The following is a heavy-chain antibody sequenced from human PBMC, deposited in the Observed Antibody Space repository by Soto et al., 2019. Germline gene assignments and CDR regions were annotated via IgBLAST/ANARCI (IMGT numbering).Heavy chain of an antibody. J-gene: IGHJ6*02. V-gene: IGHV6-1*01. CDR3: AKEGGNHYYYYAMDV. Sequence: SQTLSLTCAISGDSVSSNSAAWSWIRQSPSRGLEWPGRTFYRSKWYNDYAVSVKGRITINPDTSKNQFSLQLNSVTPEDTAVYYCAKEGGNHYYYYAMDVWGQGTTVTVSS. CDR1: GDSVSSNSAA. D-gene: IGHD1-26*01. CDR2: TFYRSKWYN.